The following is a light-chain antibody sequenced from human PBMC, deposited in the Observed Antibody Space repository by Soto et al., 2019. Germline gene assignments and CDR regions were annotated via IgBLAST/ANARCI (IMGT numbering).Light chain of an antibody. J-gene: IGKJ3*01. V-gene: IGKV3-20*01. CDR1: QSVNNNY. CDR2: DTS. CDR3: QQYGSSQFT. Sequence: EIVLMQSPGTLSLSPGEGATLSCSASQSVNNNYLAWYQQRPRQAPTVLIFDTSRRATGVPDRFSGSGSGTDFNLRISRVEPDYCAVYYCQQYGSSQFTFGPGTKVNIK.